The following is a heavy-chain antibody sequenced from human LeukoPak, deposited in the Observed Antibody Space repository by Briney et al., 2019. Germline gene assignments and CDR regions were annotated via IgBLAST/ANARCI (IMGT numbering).Heavy chain of an antibody. CDR1: GFTFSSYA. CDR2: ISVDGSHT. Sequence: GGSLRLSCAASGFTFSSYAMNWVRQAPGKGLEWVSAISVDGSHTYYADSLKGRFTISRDNSRNTLSLQMNSLRVEDTAVYYCAKCYDTSGRRASDIWGQGTMVTVSS. CDR3: AKCYDTSGRRASDI. J-gene: IGHJ3*02. V-gene: IGHV3-23*01. D-gene: IGHD3-22*01.